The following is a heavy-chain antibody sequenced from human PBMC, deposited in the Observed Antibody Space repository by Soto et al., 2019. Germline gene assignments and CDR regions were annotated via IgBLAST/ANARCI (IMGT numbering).Heavy chain of an antibody. D-gene: IGHD4-17*01. CDR1: GFTFNSYA. V-gene: IGHV3-23*01. Sequence: EVQLLESGGGLVQPGGSLRLSCAASGFTFNSYAMTWVRQAPGKGLEWVESISSSARGTATYYAESVKGRFTISRDSSKNTLYLRMNSLRAEETGIYYWANSVIDGDYVSAVDQWGQGTRFTVSS. J-gene: IGHJ4*02. CDR3: ANSVIDGDYVSAVDQ. CDR2: ISSSARGTAT.